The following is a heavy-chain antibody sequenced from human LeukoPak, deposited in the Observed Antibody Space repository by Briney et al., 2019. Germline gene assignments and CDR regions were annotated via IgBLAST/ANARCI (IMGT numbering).Heavy chain of an antibody. V-gene: IGHV3-48*03. CDR3: AKGNPRPD. CDR2: IRSGGDKT. Sequence: GGSLRLSCAASGFTFSTYEMNWFRQAPGKGPEWIAYIRSGGDKTNYVVSVKGRFTISRDDATNSLYLQMNSLRVEDTAVYYCAKGNPRPDWGQGTLVTVSS. CDR1: GFTFSTYE. D-gene: IGHD6-25*01. J-gene: IGHJ4*02.